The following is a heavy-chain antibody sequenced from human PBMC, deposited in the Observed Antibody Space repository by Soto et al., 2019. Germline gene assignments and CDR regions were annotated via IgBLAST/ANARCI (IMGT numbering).Heavy chain of an antibody. D-gene: IGHD3-10*01. V-gene: IGHV6-1*01. J-gene: IGHJ5*02. CDR2: TYYRSKWYN. CDR1: GDSVSSNSAA. Sequence: SQTLSLTCAISGDSVSSNSAAWNWIRQSPSRGFEWLGRTYYRSKWYNDYAVSVKSRITINPDTSKNQFSLQLNSVTPEDTAVYYCARDPMVRGGHTYNWFDPWGQGTLVTVSS. CDR3: ARDPMVRGGHTYNWFDP.